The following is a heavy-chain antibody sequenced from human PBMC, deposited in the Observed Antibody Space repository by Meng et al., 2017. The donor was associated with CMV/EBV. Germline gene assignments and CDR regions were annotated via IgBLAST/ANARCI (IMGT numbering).Heavy chain of an antibody. J-gene: IGHJ5*02. D-gene: IGHD6-19*01. CDR1: GFTVSSNY. V-gene: IGHV3-66*02. CDR3: ARDHSSGWSNWFDP. Sequence: GESLKISCAASGFTVSSNYMSWVRQAPGKGLEWVSVIYSGGSTHYADSVKGRFTISRDNSKNTLYLQMNSLRAEDTAVYYCARDHSSGWSNWFDPWGQGTLVTVSS. CDR2: IYSGGST.